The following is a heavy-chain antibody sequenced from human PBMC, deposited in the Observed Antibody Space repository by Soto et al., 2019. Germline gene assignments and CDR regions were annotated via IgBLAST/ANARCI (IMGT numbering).Heavy chain of an antibody. D-gene: IGHD5-12*01. Sequence: EVQLVESGGGLVKPGGSLRLSCAASGFTFSNAWMSWVRQAPGKGLEWVGRIKSKTDGGTTDYAAPVKGRFTISRDDAKNTLYLQMNSLKTEDTAVYYCTTGARVATITGIDYWGQGTLVTVSS. CDR1: GFTFSNAW. CDR2: IKSKTDGGTT. CDR3: TTGARVATITGIDY. J-gene: IGHJ4*02. V-gene: IGHV3-15*01.